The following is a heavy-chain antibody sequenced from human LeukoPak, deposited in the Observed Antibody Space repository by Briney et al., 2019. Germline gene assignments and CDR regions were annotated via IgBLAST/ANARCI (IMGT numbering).Heavy chain of an antibody. CDR1: GGSISSYY. V-gene: IGHV4-59*08. CDR3: ARGHLDY. Sequence: SETLSLTCTVSGGSISSYYWSWIRQPPGKGLEWIGYIYYSGSTNYNPSLKSRVTISVDTSKNQFSLKLSSVTAADTAVYYCARGHLDYWGQGTLVTVPS. CDR2: IYYSGST. J-gene: IGHJ4*02.